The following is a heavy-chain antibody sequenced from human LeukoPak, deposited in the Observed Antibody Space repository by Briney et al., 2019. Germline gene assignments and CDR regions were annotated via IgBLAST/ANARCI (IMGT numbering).Heavy chain of an antibody. D-gene: IGHD5-24*01. J-gene: IGHJ3*02. CDR1: GGSISSGGYY. Sequence: SQTLSLTCTVSGGSISSGGYYWSWIRQHPGKGLEWIGYIYYSGSTYYNPSLKSRVTISVDTSKNQFSLKLSSVTAADTAVYYCARRDGYNYSAFDIWGQGTMVTASS. CDR3: ARRDGYNYSAFDI. CDR2: IYYSGST. V-gene: IGHV4-31*03.